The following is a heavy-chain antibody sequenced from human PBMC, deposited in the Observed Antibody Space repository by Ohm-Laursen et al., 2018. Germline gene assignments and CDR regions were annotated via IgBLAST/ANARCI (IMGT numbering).Heavy chain of an antibody. CDR1: GFTFSSYD. D-gene: IGHD3-22*01. CDR2: IGTAGDT. J-gene: IGHJ3*02. Sequence: SLRLSCAASGFTFSSYDMHWVRQATGKGLEWVSAIGTAGDTYYPGSVKGRFTISRENAKNSLYLQMNSLRAGDTAVYYCARTDSSGARVGAFDIWGQGTMVTVSS. CDR3: ARTDSSGARVGAFDI. V-gene: IGHV3-13*01.